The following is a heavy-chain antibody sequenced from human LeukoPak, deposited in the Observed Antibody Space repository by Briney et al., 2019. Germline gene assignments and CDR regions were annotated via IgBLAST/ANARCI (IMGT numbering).Heavy chain of an antibody. J-gene: IGHJ4*02. CDR2: IYSSGST. CDR1: GGSISSYY. V-gene: IGHV4-4*07. D-gene: IGHD6-19*01. CDR3: VRDAYSSGWSLYYFDY. Sequence: SETLSLTCTVSGGSISSYYWSWIRQPAGKGLEWIGRIYSSGSTNYNPSLQSRVTISVDESKNQFSLKLSSVTAADTAVYYCVRDAYSSGWSLYYFDYWGQGTLVTVSS.